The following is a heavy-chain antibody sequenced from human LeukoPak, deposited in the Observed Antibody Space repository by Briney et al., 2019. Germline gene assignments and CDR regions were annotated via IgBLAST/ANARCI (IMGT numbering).Heavy chain of an antibody. CDR3: ARDRRYSGSYLDY. CDR2: ISSSGSTI. D-gene: IGHD1-26*01. Sequence: PGGSLRLSCAASGFTFSDYYMSWVRQAPGKGLEWVSYISSSGSTIYYADSVKGRFTISRDNAKNSLYLQMNSLRAEDTAVYYCARDRRYSGSYLDYWGQGTLVTVSS. CDR1: GFTFSDYY. J-gene: IGHJ4*02. V-gene: IGHV3-11*01.